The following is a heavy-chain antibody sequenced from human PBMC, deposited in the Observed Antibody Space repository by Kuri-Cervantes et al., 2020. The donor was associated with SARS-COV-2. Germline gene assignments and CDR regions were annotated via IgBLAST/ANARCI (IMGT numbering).Heavy chain of an antibody. CDR1: GFTFSSYS. V-gene: IGHV3-21*01. Sequence: GESLKISCAASGFTFSSYSTNWVRQAPGKGLEWVSSISSSSSYIYYADSVKGRFTISRDNAKNSLYLQMNSLRAEDTAVYYCARASASIAARLVLYYYYYMDVWGKGTTVTVSS. CDR2: ISSSSSYI. J-gene: IGHJ6*03. D-gene: IGHD6-6*01. CDR3: ARASASIAARLVLYYYYYMDV.